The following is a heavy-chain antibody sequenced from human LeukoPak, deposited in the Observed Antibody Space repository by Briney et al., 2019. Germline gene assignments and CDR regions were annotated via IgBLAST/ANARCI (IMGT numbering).Heavy chain of an antibody. J-gene: IGHJ4*02. CDR2: INHSGST. V-gene: IGHV4-34*01. CDR1: GFXFSSYG. CDR3: ARGSPNYYDSSGYGDY. D-gene: IGHD3-22*01. Sequence: GSLRLSCEASGFXFSSYGMSWVRQPPGKGLEWIGEINHSGSTNYNPSLKSRVTISVDTSKNQFSLKLSSVTAADTAVYYCARGSPNYYDSSGYGDYWGQGTLVTVSS.